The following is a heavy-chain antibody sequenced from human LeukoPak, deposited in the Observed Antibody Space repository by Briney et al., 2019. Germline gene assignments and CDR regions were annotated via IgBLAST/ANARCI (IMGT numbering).Heavy chain of an antibody. Sequence: GASVKVSCKASGYTFTGYDINWVRHATGQGLEWMGWMNPNTGDTGYAQKFQGRVTMTRNSSIDTAYMELSGLRSEDTAVYYCTRGSLSGSSRDYWGQGTLLTVSS. CDR2: MNPNTGDT. J-gene: IGHJ4*02. V-gene: IGHV1-8*01. CDR1: GYTFTGYD. D-gene: IGHD1-26*01. CDR3: TRGSLSGSSRDY.